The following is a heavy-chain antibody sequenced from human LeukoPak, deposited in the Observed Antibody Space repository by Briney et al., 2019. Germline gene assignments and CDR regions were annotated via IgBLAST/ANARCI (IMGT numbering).Heavy chain of an antibody. J-gene: IGHJ1*01. CDR1: ADSITSGY. V-gene: IGHV4-59*08. CDR2: IYGIKNT. CDR3: AGRGQRYFRD. Sequence: SETLYIPCSISADSITSGYWSWIRQPPGKGLEWIGYIYGIKNTDYNPSLKSRVTISLDTSKNQLSLNLTAVTAADTAVYYCAGRGQRYFRDWGQDTLVTVSS.